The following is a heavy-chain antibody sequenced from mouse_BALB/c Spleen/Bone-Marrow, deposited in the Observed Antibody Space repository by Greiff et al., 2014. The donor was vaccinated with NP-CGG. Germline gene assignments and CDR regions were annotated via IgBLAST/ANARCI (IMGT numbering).Heavy chain of an antibody. V-gene: IGHV1S130*01. J-gene: IGHJ2*01. D-gene: IGHD1-1*01. CDR1: GYTFTSPW. CDR3: ANYYGSSSY. Sequence: QVHVKQSGSVLVRPGASVKLSCKASGYTFTSPWMHWAKQRPGQGLEWIGEIHPNSGNTNYNEKFKGKATLTVDTSSSTAYVDLSSLTSEDSAVYYCANYYGSSSYWGQGTTLTVSS. CDR2: IHPNSGNT.